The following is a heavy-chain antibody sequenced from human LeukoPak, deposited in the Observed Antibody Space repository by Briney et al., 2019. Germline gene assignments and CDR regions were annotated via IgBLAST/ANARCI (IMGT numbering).Heavy chain of an antibody. D-gene: IGHD5-18*01. CDR2: INHRGSA. CDR3: ARVSIPGYSYGTYYFDY. J-gene: IGHJ4*02. Sequence: SDTLSLTCDVYGGSLSGFYWNWIRQPPGKGLEWIGEINHRGSANYNPSLKSRATMSVDTSKNQFSLKVSSVTAADTAVYYCARVSIPGYSYGTYYFDYWGQGTLVTVSS. CDR1: GGSLSGFY. V-gene: IGHV4-34*01.